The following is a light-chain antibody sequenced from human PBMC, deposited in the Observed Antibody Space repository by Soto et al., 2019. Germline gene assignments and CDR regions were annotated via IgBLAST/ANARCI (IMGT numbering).Light chain of an antibody. CDR1: QTVSSAR. V-gene: IGKV3-20*01. J-gene: IGKJ1*01. Sequence: IVLTQSPGTLSLSPGERATLSCRASQTVSSARLAWFQQKPGQAPRLLIYGASSRAPGIPDRFSGSGSETDFTLTITRLESEDFAVYSCHQYGSSPWTFGQGTKVDIK. CDR3: HQYGSSPWT. CDR2: GAS.